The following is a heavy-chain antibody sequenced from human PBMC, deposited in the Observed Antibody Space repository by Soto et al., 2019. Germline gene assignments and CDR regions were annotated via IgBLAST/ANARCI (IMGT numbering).Heavy chain of an antibody. CDR2: ISVYNGNT. V-gene: IGHV1-18*01. D-gene: IGHD3-16*01. CDR1: GYTFTSYG. CDR3: AKEGGRGGGSFDY. J-gene: IGHJ4*02. Sequence: ASVKVSCKASGYTFTSYGISWVRQAPGHGLEWMGWISVYNGNTNYAQKFQGRVSMTTDTSTTTAYMDLRSLTSDDTAVYYCAKEGGRGGGSFDYWGQGTLVTVSS.